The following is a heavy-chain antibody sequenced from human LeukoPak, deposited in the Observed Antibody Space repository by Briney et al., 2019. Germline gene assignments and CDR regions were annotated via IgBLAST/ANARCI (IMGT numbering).Heavy chain of an antibody. D-gene: IGHD3-22*01. Sequence: ASEKVSCKASGYTFTSYGISWVRQVPGQGLEWMGWISAYNGNTNYAQKLQGRVTMTTDTSTSTAYMELRSLRSDDTAVYYCARDPWYYYDSSGYYYYYGMDVWGQGTTVTVSS. CDR3: ARDPWYYYDSSGYYYYYGMDV. CDR1: GYTFTSYG. CDR2: ISAYNGNT. J-gene: IGHJ6*02. V-gene: IGHV1-18*01.